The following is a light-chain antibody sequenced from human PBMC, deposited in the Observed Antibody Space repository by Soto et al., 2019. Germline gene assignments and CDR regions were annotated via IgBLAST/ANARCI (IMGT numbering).Light chain of an antibody. CDR2: DAS. Sequence: VLTQSPATLSLSPGERATLSCRASQLVSSYLAWYQQKPGQAPRLLIYDASNRATGIPARFSGSGSGTDFTLTISSLEPEDFAVYYCQQRSNWPVTFGQGTRLEIK. J-gene: IGKJ5*01. CDR3: QQRSNWPVT. V-gene: IGKV3-11*01. CDR1: QLVSSY.